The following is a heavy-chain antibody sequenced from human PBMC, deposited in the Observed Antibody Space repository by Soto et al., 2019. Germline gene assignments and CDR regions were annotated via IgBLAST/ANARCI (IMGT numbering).Heavy chain of an antibody. Sequence: EVQLLESGGGLVHPGGSLRLSCAASGFTFSSYAMSWVRQAPGKGLEWVSTISGSGGSTYYADSVKGRFTISRDNSKNTRYLQMNSLRAEDTAVYYCAKAAPIYSSSWYLDYWGQGTLVTVSS. D-gene: IGHD6-13*01. CDR3: AKAAPIYSSSWYLDY. J-gene: IGHJ4*02. CDR1: GFTFSSYA. CDR2: ISGSGGST. V-gene: IGHV3-23*01.